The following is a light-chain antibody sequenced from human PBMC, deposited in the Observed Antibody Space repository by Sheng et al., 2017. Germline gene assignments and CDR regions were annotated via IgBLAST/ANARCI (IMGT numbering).Light chain of an antibody. CDR2: KAS. CDR1: QSISTW. J-gene: IGKJ4*01. V-gene: IGKV1-5*03. CDR3: QQYKSYPLT. Sequence: DIQMTQSPSTLSASIGDRVTITCRASQSISTWLAWYQQKPGKAPKLLIYKASTLKSGVPSKFSGSGSGTDFTLTISSLQPEDFATYYCQQYKSYPLTFGGGTKVEIK.